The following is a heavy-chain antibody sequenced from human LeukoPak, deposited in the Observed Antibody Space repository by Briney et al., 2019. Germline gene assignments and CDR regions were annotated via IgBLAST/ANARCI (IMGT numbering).Heavy chain of an antibody. CDR1: GFTFSSYA. D-gene: IGHD2-21*02. Sequence: GGSLRLSCAASGFTFSSYAMSWDRQAPGKGLEWVSAISGNGGSTYYADSVKGRFTISRDNSKNTLYLQMNSLRAEDTAVYYCAKDQVVTVINELYYYYGMDVWGQGTTVTVSS. CDR3: AKDQVVTVINELYYYYGMDV. CDR2: ISGNGGST. J-gene: IGHJ6*02. V-gene: IGHV3-23*01.